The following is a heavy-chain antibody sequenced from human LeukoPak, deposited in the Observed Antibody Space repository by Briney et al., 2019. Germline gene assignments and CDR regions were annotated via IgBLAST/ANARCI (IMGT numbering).Heavy chain of an antibody. D-gene: IGHD5-24*01. V-gene: IGHV4-61*02. J-gene: IGHJ3*01. CDR1: GASVSTTAYF. CDR3: ASYREAYDLYPHGLDV. CDR2: IYASGNT. Sequence: SQTLSLTCSVSGASVSTTAYFWNWIRQPAGEGLEWIGRIYASGNTHYNPSLKSRVTRPLDTSKNQFSLTMNSVTAADSAVYFCASYREAYDLYPHGLDVWGRGTVVTVSS.